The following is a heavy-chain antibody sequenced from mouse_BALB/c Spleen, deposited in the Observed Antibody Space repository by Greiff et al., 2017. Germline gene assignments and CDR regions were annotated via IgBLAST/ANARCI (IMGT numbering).Heavy chain of an antibody. D-gene: IGHD3-1*01. Sequence: QVQLQQSGPHLVRPAASLKISCKVSGYSFTSYWMHWVKQRPAQGLEWVGMIATSDSETRLNQKFKDKATLTVDKSSSTDYMQLSSPTSEDSAVYYCAICSRYPSYAMDYWGQGTSVTVSS. CDR2: IATSDSET. V-gene: IGHV1-74*01. CDR1: GYSFTSYW. J-gene: IGHJ4*01. CDR3: AICSRYPSYAMDY.